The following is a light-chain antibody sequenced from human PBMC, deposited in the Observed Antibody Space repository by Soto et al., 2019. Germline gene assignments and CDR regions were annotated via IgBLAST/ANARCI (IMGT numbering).Light chain of an antibody. J-gene: IGLJ3*02. CDR1: SSDVGSYDH. Sequence: QSALTQPASVSGSPGQSITISCSGTSSDVGSYDHVAWYQQFPGKTPKLTIYEVSNRPSGVSSRFSGSKSGNTASLTISGLQAEDEADYYCSSYTISSTWVFGGGTKVTVL. V-gene: IGLV2-14*01. CDR3: SSYTISSTWV. CDR2: EVS.